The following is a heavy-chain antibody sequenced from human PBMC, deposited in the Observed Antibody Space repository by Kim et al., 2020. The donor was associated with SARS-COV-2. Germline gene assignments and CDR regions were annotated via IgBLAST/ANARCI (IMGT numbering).Heavy chain of an antibody. CDR2: ISSSSSNI. V-gene: IGHV3-21*01. CDR1: GFTFSGYS. D-gene: IGHD3-10*01. CDR3: ARDEERGAFDI. J-gene: IGHJ3*02. Sequence: GGSLRLSCAASGFTFSGYSMNWVRQAPGKGLEWVSSISSSSSNIYYADSVKGRFTISRDNAKNSLYLQMNSLRAEDTAVYYCARDEERGAFDIWGQGTMVTVSS.